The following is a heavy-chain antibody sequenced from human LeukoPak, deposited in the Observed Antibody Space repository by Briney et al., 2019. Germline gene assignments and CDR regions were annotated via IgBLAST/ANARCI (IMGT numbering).Heavy chain of an antibody. D-gene: IGHD1-26*01. J-gene: IGHJ4*02. Sequence: PGGSLRLSCAAPGFTFSSYSMSWVREAPGKGLEWVTNIRDDGGEIYYVDSVKGRFTISRDNAKSSLFLQMNSLRAEDAAVYYCARDKPRGSYYGSIFDSWGQGTLVTVSS. CDR1: GFTFSSYS. V-gene: IGHV3-7*01. CDR2: IRDDGGEI. CDR3: ARDKPRGSYYGSIFDS.